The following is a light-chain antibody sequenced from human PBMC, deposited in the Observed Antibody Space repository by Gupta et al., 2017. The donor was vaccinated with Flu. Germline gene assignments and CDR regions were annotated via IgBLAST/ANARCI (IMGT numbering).Light chain of an antibody. Sequence: QSAPTQPRSVSRSPGQSVTISCTGTSNDVGGYNRVSWYEQRPGKAPKLILYDVTERPSGVPDRFSGSKSGNTASLTISGLQADDEADYYCSSHAGRVTWVFGTGTTVTVL. V-gene: IGLV2-11*01. J-gene: IGLJ1*01. CDR3: SSHAGRVTWV. CDR1: SNDVGGYNR. CDR2: DVT.